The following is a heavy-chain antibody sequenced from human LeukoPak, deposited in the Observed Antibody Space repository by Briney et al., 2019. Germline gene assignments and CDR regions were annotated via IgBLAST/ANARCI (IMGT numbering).Heavy chain of an antibody. Sequence: SETLSLTCTVSGGSISSYYWSWIRQPPGKGLEWIGYIYYSGSTNYNPSLKSRATISVDTSKNQFSLKLSSVTAADTAVYYCARLVVSNYYYYGMDVWGQGTTVTVSS. CDR1: GGSISSYY. J-gene: IGHJ6*02. V-gene: IGHV4-59*01. D-gene: IGHD3-22*01. CDR2: IYYSGST. CDR3: ARLVVSNYYYYGMDV.